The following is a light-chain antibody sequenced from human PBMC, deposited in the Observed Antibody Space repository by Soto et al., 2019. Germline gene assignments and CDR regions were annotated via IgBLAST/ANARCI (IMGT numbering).Light chain of an antibody. CDR2: GAS. J-gene: IGKJ4*01. CDR1: QSVSSN. V-gene: IGKV3-15*01. CDR3: QQYSHWPLT. Sequence: EIVMTQSPASLSVSPGDRATLFCRATQSVSSNVAWYQQKPGQAPRLLISGASTRAPGIPDRFSGSGSGTEFNLTIANLQAEDLAIYYCQQYSHWPLTCGGGTKVEIK.